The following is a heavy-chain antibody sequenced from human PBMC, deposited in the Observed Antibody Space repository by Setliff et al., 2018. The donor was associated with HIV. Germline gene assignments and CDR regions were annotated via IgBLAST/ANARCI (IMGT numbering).Heavy chain of an antibody. CDR3: ATTHHYARSGYYG. V-gene: IGHV3-30*02. D-gene: IGHD3-22*01. Sequence: PGGSLRLSCAASGFTFSSFWMSWVRQAPGKGLEWVAFIRYDVSNKYYAESVKGRFTISRDNSKSTLYLQMNSLRPEDRAVYYCATTHHYARSGYYGWGQGTLVTVSS. CDR2: IRYDVSNK. J-gene: IGHJ4*02. CDR1: GFTFSSFW.